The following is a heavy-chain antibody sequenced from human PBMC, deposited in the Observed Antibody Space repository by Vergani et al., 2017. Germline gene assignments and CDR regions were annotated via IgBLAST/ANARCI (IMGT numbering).Heavy chain of an antibody. J-gene: IGHJ1*01. V-gene: IGHV3-66*04. D-gene: IGHD3-3*01. CDR1: GFTVSSHY. CDR3: ASQYYDFWSGRD. CDR2: IFSGGYT. Sequence: QLVESGGDLVQPGGSLRLSCAVSGFTVSSHYMSWVRQAPGKGLEWVSVIFSGGYTYYADSVKGRFTISRDESKNSLYLQMNSLRAEDTAVYYCASQYYDFWSGRDWGQGTLVTVSS.